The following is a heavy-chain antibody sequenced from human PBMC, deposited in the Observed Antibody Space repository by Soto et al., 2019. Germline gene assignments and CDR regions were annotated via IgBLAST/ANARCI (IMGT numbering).Heavy chain of an antibody. Sequence: GGSLRLSCTASGFTFGDYAMSWFRQAPGKGLEWVGFIRSKAYGGTTEYAADVKGRFTISRNNSKTIAYLQMNSLKTEDTAVYYCTRMGGSISSIAARNYYYGMDVWGQGTTVTVSS. CDR2: IRSKAYGGTT. J-gene: IGHJ6*02. CDR1: GFTFGDYA. D-gene: IGHD6-6*01. CDR3: TRMGGSISSIAARNYYYGMDV. V-gene: IGHV3-49*03.